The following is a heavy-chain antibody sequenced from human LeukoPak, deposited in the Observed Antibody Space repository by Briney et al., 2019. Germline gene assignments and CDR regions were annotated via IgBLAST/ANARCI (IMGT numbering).Heavy chain of an antibody. CDR1: GGSISSYY. V-gene: IGHV4-59*08. Sequence: KPSETLSLTCTVSGGSISSYYWSWIRQPPGKGLEWIGYIYYSGSTNYNPSLKSRVTISVDTSKNQFSLKLSSVTAADTAVYYCARTSGQWLVDYYYYGMDVWGQGTTVTVSS. CDR2: IYYSGST. D-gene: IGHD6-19*01. J-gene: IGHJ6*02. CDR3: ARTSGQWLVDYYYYGMDV.